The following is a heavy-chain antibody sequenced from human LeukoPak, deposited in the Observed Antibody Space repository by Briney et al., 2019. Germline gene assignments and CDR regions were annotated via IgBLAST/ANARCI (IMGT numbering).Heavy chain of an antibody. D-gene: IGHD3-10*01. CDR1: GFTFDDYD. CDR3: ARRDYYVSGSPDY. Sequence: GGSLRLSCTASGFTFDDYDMSWVRQALGKGLEWVSGINWNGDRTFYADSVKGRFTISRDNAKKSLYLQMNNLRAEDTALYYCARRDYYVSGSPDYWGQGTLVTVSS. V-gene: IGHV3-20*04. J-gene: IGHJ4*02. CDR2: INWNGDRT.